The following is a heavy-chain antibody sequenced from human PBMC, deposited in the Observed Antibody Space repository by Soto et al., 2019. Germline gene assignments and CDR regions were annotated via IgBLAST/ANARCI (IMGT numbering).Heavy chain of an antibody. CDR2: IIPIFGTA. D-gene: IGHD6-19*01. Sequence: GASVKVSCKASGGTFSSYAISWVRQAPGQGLEWMGGIIPIFGTANYAQKFQGRVTITADESTSTAYMELSSLRSEDTAVYYCARHRGVIAVAGPCWFYAFDIWGQGTMVTVSS. CDR1: GGTFSSYA. J-gene: IGHJ3*02. CDR3: ARHRGVIAVAGPCWFYAFDI. V-gene: IGHV1-69*13.